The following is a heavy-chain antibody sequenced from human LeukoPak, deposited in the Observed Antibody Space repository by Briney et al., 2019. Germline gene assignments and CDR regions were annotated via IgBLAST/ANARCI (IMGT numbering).Heavy chain of an antibody. V-gene: IGHV4-59*08. CDR3: AQTTGWPGFDF. CDR2: IYNGRNT. Sequence: SETLSLTCSASGASTSSRYWSWIRQPPGRTLEWIGHIYNGRNTKYNPSLTSRVTISVDTSKNQFSLSLTSVTAADTAIYYCAQTTGWPGFDFWGPGALVTVSS. J-gene: IGHJ4*02. D-gene: IGHD6-19*01. CDR1: GASTSSRY.